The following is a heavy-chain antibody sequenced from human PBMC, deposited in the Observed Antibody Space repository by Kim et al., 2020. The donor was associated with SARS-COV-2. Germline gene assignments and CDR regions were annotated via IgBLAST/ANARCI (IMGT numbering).Heavy chain of an antibody. CDR1: GGTFSSYA. CDR2: IIPIFGTA. Sequence: SVKVSCKASGGTFSSYAISWVRQAPGQGLEWMGGIIPIFGTANYAQKFQGRVTITADESTSTAYMELSSLRSEDTAVYYCARGGALRYFDWLPYGSYYYGMDVWGQGTTVTVSS. D-gene: IGHD3-9*01. V-gene: IGHV1-69*13. J-gene: IGHJ6*02. CDR3: ARGGALRYFDWLPYGSYYYGMDV.